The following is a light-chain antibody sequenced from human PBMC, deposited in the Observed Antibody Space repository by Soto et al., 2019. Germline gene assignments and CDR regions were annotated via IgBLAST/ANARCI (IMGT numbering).Light chain of an antibody. Sequence: EVVMTQSPGTLSFSPGERATLSSRASQRVGSSYLAWYQKNPGQAPSLLIYGASSRATGIPDRFSGSGSGTDFTLTISRLEPEDFAVYYCQQYGSSPWTFGQGTKVEIK. CDR3: QQYGSSPWT. CDR1: QRVGSSY. CDR2: GAS. J-gene: IGKJ1*01. V-gene: IGKV3-20*01.